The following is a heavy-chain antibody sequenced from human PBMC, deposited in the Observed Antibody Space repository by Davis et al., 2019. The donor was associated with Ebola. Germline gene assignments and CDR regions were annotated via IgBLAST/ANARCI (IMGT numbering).Heavy chain of an antibody. D-gene: IGHD1-1*01. CDR2: IRQDGSAT. Sequence: GESLKISCAASGFTFSNYWMNWVRQAPGKGLEWVTNIRQDGSATSYVDSVRGRFAISRDNAKNSLYLQMNSLRDEDTAVYYCARWKGSNYWGQGTLVTVSS. V-gene: IGHV3-7*01. CDR1: GFTFSNYW. CDR3: ARWKGSNY. J-gene: IGHJ4*02.